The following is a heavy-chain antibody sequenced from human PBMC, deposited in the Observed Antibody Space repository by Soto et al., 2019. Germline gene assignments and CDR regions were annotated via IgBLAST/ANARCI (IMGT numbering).Heavy chain of an antibody. J-gene: IGHJ6*02. CDR2: INPFDGSR. Sequence: GASVKVSCKASGYTFTSYGISWVRQAPGQGLEWMGWINPFDGSRMFAQSFQGGVTMTRDTSTSTVYMEVSSLRSEDTAVYYCAREGVAPYYYYGMDVWGQGTTVTVSS. CDR3: AREGVAPYYYYGMDV. D-gene: IGHD2-15*01. V-gene: IGHV1-18*01. CDR1: GYTFTSYG.